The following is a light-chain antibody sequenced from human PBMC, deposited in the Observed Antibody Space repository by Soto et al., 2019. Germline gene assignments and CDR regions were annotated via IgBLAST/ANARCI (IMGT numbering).Light chain of an antibody. CDR2: EVT. J-gene: IGLJ1*01. CDR3: SSYADSSNFV. Sequence: QPVLTQPPSASGSLGQSVTISCTGTSSDVGAYNYVSWYQHRPGKAPKLILYEVTKWPSGVPARFFGSKSGNTASLTVSGLQAEDEADYYCSSYADSSNFVFGTGTKLTVL. CDR1: SSDVGAYNY. V-gene: IGLV2-8*01.